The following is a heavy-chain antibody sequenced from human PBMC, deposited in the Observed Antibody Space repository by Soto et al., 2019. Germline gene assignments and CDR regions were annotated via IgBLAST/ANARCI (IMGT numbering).Heavy chain of an antibody. CDR3: ARDLGSGYPYYFDY. Sequence: ASVKVSCKASGYTPTSDVINSVRQAPEQGLKWIGWISADNGNTNYAQKLQGRVTMTTDTSTSTAYMELGSLRSDDTAVYYCARDLGSGYPYYFDYWGQGTLVTVSS. V-gene: IGHV1-18*01. CDR2: ISADNGNT. J-gene: IGHJ4*02. CDR1: GYTPTSDV. D-gene: IGHD3-3*01.